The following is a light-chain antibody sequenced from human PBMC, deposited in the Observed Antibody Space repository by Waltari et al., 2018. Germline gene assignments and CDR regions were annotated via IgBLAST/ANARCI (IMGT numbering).Light chain of an antibody. V-gene: IGKV1-5*03. CDR2: EAT. CDR1: QSIGSW. CDR3: QRYNSYPIT. J-gene: IGKJ3*01. Sequence: IQMPQSPSTLSASVGDRFTITCRASQSIGSWLAWYQQKPGKAPKLLIYEATSLESGVPSRFSASGSGTEFTLTISSLQPDDFATYYCQRYNSYPITFGPGTKVDI.